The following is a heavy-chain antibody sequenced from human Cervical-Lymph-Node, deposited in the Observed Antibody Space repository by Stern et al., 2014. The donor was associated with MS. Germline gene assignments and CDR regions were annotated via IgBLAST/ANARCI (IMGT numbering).Heavy chain of an antibody. D-gene: IGHD3/OR15-3a*01. J-gene: IGHJ4*02. V-gene: IGHV4-61*02. Sequence: VQLVESGPGLVKPSQTLSLTCTVSGGSMNSRPYYWNWLRQPAGKALEWIGRIYISGSTNYNPSLESRVTISIDTSKNQLSLKLSLGTAADTAVYYCAREGETSDFFPFDYWGQGAQVIVSS. CDR3: AREGETSDFFPFDY. CDR1: GGSMNSRPYY. CDR2: IYISGST.